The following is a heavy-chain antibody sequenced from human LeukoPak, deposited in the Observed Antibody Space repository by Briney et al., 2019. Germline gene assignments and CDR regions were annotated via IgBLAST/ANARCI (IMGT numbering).Heavy chain of an antibody. CDR3: ARDAGGSTSHFDY. J-gene: IGHJ4*02. D-gene: IGHD2-2*01. CDR1: GYTFTGYY. CDR2: INPNSGGT. Sequence: ASVKVSCKASGYTFTGYYMHWVRRAPGQGLEWMGWINPNSGGTNYAQKFQGWVTMTRDTSISTAYMELSRLRSDDTAVYYCARDAGGSTSHFDYWGQGTLVTVSS. V-gene: IGHV1-2*04.